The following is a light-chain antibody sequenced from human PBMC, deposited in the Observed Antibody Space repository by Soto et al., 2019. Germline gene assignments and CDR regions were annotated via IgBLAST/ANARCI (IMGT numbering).Light chain of an antibody. Sequence: QSVLTQPASVSGSPGQSITISCTGTSSDVGGYNYVSWYQQHPGKAPKLMIYDVSNRPSGVSNRFSGSKSGNTASLTISGLQAEDEVDYFCRSYTRCRPLYVFALVSKVTV. J-gene: IGLJ1*01. V-gene: IGLV2-14*01. CDR1: SSDVGGYNY. CDR2: DVS. CDR3: RSYTRCRPLYV.